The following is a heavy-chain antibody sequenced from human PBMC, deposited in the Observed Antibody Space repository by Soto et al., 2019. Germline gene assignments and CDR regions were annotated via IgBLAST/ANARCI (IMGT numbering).Heavy chain of an antibody. V-gene: IGHV1-8*02. CDR3: ATSGGGWYLY. CDR1: GYTFTSCG. CDR2: LNPNSGDT. J-gene: IGHJ4*02. Sequence: ASVKVSCKASGYTFTSCGISWVRQAPGQGLEWMGWLNPNSGDTGYAQKFQGRVTLTRNTSINTAYIELSSLTSDDTAVYYCATSGGGWYLYWGQGTLVTVSS. D-gene: IGHD6-19*01.